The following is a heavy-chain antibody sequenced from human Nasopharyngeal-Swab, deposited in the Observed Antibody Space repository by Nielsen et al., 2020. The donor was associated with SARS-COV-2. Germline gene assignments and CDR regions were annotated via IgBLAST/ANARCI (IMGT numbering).Heavy chain of an antibody. CDR2: INNDGSST. CDR3: AISLPQKSCMNV. J-gene: IGHJ6*02. CDR1: GFTFSDYW. V-gene: IGHV3-74*03. D-gene: IGHD3-3*01. Sequence: GGSLRLSCAASGFTFSDYWMHWVRQAPGKGLVWVSRINNDGSSTTDADSVKGRFTISRDNAKNTVYLQMNSLRADDTAVYYCAISLPQKSCMNVWGQGTTVTFSS.